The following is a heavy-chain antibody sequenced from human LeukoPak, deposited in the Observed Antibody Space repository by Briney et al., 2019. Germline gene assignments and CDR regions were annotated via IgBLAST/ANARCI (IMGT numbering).Heavy chain of an antibody. V-gene: IGHV3-21*01. Sequence: GGSLRLSCAASGFTFGSSNMNWVRQAPGKGLEWVSSISSANTYIYYADSLEGRFTISRDNAENSLYLQMNSLRAEDTAVYYCARDIGSHASGFDYWGQGTLVTVSS. CDR3: ARDIGSHASGFDY. J-gene: IGHJ4*02. D-gene: IGHD3-10*01. CDR2: ISSANTYI. CDR1: GFTFGSSN.